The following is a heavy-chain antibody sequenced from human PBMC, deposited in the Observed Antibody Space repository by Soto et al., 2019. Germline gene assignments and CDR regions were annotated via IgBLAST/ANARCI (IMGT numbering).Heavy chain of an antibody. V-gene: IGHV4-30-4*01. D-gene: IGHD3-22*01. CDR1: GGSISSGDYY. CDR2: IYYSGST. Sequence: QVQLQESGPGLVKPSQTLSLTCTVSGGSISSGDYYWSWIRQPPGKGLEWIGYIYYSGSTYYNPCLKSRVTISVDTSKNQFSLKLSSVTAADTAVYYCARDHYDSSGYYLYYFDYWGQGTLVTVSS. CDR3: ARDHYDSSGYYLYYFDY. J-gene: IGHJ4*02.